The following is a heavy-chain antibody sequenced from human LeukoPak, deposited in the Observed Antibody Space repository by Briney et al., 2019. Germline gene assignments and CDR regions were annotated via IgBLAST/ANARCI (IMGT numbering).Heavy chain of an antibody. J-gene: IGHJ4*02. CDR3: AWGAAAGIGYFDY. D-gene: IGHD6-13*01. Sequence: PGGSLRLSCAASGFTVSSNYMSWVRQAPGKGLEWVSVIYSGGSTYYADSVKGRFTISRDNSKNTLYLQMNSLRAEDTAVYYCAWGAAAGIGYFDYWGQGTLVTVSS. CDR1: GFTVSSNY. V-gene: IGHV3-53*01. CDR2: IYSGGST.